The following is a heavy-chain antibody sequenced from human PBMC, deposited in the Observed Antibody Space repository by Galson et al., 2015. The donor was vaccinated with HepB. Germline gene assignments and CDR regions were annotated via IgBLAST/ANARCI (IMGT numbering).Heavy chain of an antibody. J-gene: IGHJ3*02. CDR2: INTNTGNP. V-gene: IGHV7-4-1*02. Sequence: SVKVSCKASGYTFTSYAMNWVRQAPGQGLEWMGWINTNTGNPTYAQGFTGRFVFSLDTSVSTAYLQISSLKAEDTAVYYCALVGPTTVVVPASPDAFDIWGQGTMVTVSS. CDR3: ALVGPTTVVVPASPDAFDI. CDR1: GYTFTSYA. D-gene: IGHD2-2*01.